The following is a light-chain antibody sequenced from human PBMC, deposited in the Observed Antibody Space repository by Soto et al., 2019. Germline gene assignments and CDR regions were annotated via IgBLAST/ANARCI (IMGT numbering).Light chain of an antibody. J-gene: IGLJ3*02. Sequence: SALXQPPSLSGTPVQRVTISCSGSNSNIGRYSVNWYQHFPGTAPKILIYSDDERPSGVPDRFAGSKSGTSASLAISGLQSEDEAEYYCAAWDDNLNGPRFGGGTQLTVL. V-gene: IGLV1-44*01. CDR1: NSNIGRYS. CDR2: SDD. CDR3: AAWDDNLNGPR.